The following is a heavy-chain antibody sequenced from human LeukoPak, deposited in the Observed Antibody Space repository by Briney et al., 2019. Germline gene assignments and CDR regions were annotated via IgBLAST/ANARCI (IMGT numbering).Heavy chain of an antibody. Sequence: PGGSLRLSCAASGFTFSSYEMIWVRQAPGKGLECVSYISGSGRTIYYADSVKGRFTISRDNAKNSLYLQMNSLRAEDTAVYYCAKVMKGSERLTMVRGVIIKTAGLYYMDVWGKGTTVTVSS. J-gene: IGHJ6*03. CDR2: ISGSGRTI. CDR1: GFTFSSYE. D-gene: IGHD3-10*01. V-gene: IGHV3-48*03. CDR3: AKVMKGSERLTMVRGVIIKTAGLYYMDV.